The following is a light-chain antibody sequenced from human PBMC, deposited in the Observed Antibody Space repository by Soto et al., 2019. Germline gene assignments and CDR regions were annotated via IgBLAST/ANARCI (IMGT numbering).Light chain of an antibody. Sequence: EVVLTQSPGTLSLSPGATLSCRASRTVDGNYLAWYHQKPGQAPRLLIHSASTRAPGIPDRFSASGAGTDFTLTISRLEPEDFAVYYCQQYGSSPATFGQGTKVDIK. V-gene: IGKV3-20*01. CDR2: SAS. J-gene: IGKJ1*01. CDR3: QQYGSSPAT. CDR1: RTVDGNY.